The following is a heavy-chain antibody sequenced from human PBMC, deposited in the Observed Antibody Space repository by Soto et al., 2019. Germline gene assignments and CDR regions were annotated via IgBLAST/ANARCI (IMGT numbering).Heavy chain of an antibody. V-gene: IGHV4-31*03. Sequence: SETLSLTCSVSGGSINSRGFYLSWIRQHPGKGLEWIGYIYYSGTTYYNPSLKSRVMISIDTSKNQFSLKLSSVTAADTAVYYCAKDTWFAELSSSYSYYAMDVWGQGTTVNVAS. J-gene: IGHJ6*02. CDR1: GGSINSRGFY. CDR3: AKDTWFAELSSSYSYYAMDV. CDR2: IYYSGTT. D-gene: IGHD3-10*01.